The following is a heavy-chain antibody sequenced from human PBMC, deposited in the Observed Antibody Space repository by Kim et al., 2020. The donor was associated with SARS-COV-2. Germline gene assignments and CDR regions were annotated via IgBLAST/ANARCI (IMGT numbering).Heavy chain of an antibody. J-gene: IGHJ3*01. CDR1: GGSSSGYY. V-gene: IGHV4-34*01. D-gene: IGHD3-22*01. Sequence: SETLSLTCAVYGGSSSGYYWSWIRQPPGKGLEWIGEINHSGSTNYNPSLKSRVTISVDTSKNQFSLKLSSVTAADTAVYYCARGRGDYYYDSSGYPDAF. CDR2: INHSGST. CDR3: ARGRGDYYYDSSGYPDAF.